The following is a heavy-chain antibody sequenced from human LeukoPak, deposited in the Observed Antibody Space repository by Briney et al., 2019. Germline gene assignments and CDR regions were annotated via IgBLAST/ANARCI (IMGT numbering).Heavy chain of an antibody. CDR2: FDPEDGET. Sequence: ASVKVSCKVSGYTLTELSMHWVRQAPGKGLEWMGGFDPEDGETIYAQKFQGRVTMTEDTSTDTAYMELSSLRSEDTAVYYCATNDLLAVIGGEFDYWGQGTLVTVSS. CDR3: ATNDLLAVIGGEFDY. V-gene: IGHV1-24*01. CDR1: GYTLTELS. J-gene: IGHJ4*02. D-gene: IGHD2/OR15-2a*01.